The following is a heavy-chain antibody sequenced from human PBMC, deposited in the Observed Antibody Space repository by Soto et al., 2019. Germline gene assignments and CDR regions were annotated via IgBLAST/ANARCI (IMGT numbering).Heavy chain of an antibody. CDR2: IIPIFGTA. CDR1: GGTFSSYA. CDR3: ARVKYYDILTGYSAPIDY. J-gene: IGHJ4*02. Sequence: QVQLVQSGAEVKKPGSSVKVSCKASGGTFSSYAISWVRQAPGQGLEWMGGIIPIFGTANYAQKFQGRVTITADESTSTAYMELSSLRSEDTAVYYCARVKYYDILTGYSAPIDYWGQGTLVTVSS. V-gene: IGHV1-69*12. D-gene: IGHD3-9*01.